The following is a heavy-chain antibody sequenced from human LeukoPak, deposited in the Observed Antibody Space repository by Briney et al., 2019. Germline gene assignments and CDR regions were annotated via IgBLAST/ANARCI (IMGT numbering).Heavy chain of an antibody. CDR2: IIPIFGTA. J-gene: IGHJ6*03. CDR3: ARAGYSSSWLSSDYYYYYMDV. Sequence: SVKVSFKASGGTFISYAISWVRQAPGQGLDWMGGIIPIFGTANYAQKFQGRVTITTDESTSTAYMELSSLRSEDTAVYYCARAGYSSSWLSSDYYYYYMDVWGKGTTVTVSS. V-gene: IGHV1-69*05. D-gene: IGHD6-13*01. CDR1: GGTFISYA.